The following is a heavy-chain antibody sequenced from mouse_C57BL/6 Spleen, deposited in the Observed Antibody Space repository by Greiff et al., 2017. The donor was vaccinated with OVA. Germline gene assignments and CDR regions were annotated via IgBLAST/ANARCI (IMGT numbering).Heavy chain of an antibody. V-gene: IGHV1-69*01. Sequence: QVQLQQPGAELVMPGASVKLSCKASGYTFTSYWMHWVKQRPGQGLEWIGEIDPSDSYTNYNQKFKGKSTMTVDKSSSTAYMQLSSLTSADTAVYYCARSKDGYDVWGTGTTVTVSS. CDR2: IDPSDSYT. CDR3: ARSKDGYDV. J-gene: IGHJ1*03. D-gene: IGHD2-3*01. CDR1: GYTFTSYW.